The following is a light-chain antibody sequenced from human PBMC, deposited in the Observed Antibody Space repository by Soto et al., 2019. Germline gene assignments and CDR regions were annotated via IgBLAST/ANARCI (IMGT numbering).Light chain of an antibody. CDR2: GAS. CDR1: QSVRSSY. V-gene: IGKV3-20*01. CDR3: QQYDSSPPRT. Sequence: EIVLTQSPGTLSLSPGERATLSCRASQSVRSSYLAWYQQKPGQAPRLLIYGASSRATGIPDRFSGSGSETDFTLTISRLEPEDFAVYYCQQYDSSPPRTFGQGTKVDIK. J-gene: IGKJ1*01.